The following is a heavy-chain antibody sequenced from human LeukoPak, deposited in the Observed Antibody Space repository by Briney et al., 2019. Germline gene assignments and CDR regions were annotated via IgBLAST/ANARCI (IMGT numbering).Heavy chain of an antibody. CDR3: ARVPGSWPYGDFDY. Sequence: ASVKVSCKASGYTFTNNFMHWVRQAPGQGLEWIGIINPSGGNTRYAQKFQGRVTMTRDMSTSTVYMELSSLRSEDTAVYYCARVPGSWPYGDFDYWGQGTLVTVSS. J-gene: IGHJ4*02. CDR1: GYTFTNNF. V-gene: IGHV1-46*01. CDR2: INPSGGNT. D-gene: IGHD6-13*01.